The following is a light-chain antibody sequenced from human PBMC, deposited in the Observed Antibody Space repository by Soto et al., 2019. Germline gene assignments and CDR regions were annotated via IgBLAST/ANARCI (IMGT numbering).Light chain of an antibody. J-gene: IGLJ1*01. CDR3: ATWDRSLSVGV. CDR2: ETN. Sequence: QSVLTQPPSVSATPGQKVTISCSGSSSNFGSNSVSWYQQLPGTAPKLLVYETNRRPSGIPDRFSGSKSGTSATLGITGLQTGDEADYYCATWDRSLSVGVFGTGNKVTDL. V-gene: IGLV1-51*02. CDR1: SSNFGSNS.